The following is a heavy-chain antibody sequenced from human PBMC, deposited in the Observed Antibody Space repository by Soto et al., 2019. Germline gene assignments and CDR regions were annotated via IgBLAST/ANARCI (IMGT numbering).Heavy chain of an antibody. J-gene: IGHJ6*02. CDR2: ISVFKGNT. CDR3: AREGTTIRNYDYYYYGLDV. CDR1: GYTFTSYG. Sequence: VQLVQSGGEVKKPGASVKVSCKASGYTFTSYGVSWLRQAPGQGLDWMGWISVFKGNTNYAQKFQGRVTMTTDTSTSTAHLELRSLRSDDTAVYYCAREGTTIRNYDYYYYGLDVWGQGTTVTVSS. V-gene: IGHV1-18*01. D-gene: IGHD5-12*01.